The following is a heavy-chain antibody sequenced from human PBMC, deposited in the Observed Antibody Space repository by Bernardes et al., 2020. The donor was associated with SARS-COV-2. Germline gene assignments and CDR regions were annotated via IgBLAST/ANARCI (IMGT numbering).Heavy chain of an antibody. CDR2: ISGSGGST. D-gene: IGHD5-12*01. V-gene: IGHV3-23*01. J-gene: IGHJ4*02. CDR1: GFTFSSYA. Sequence: GGSLRLSCAASGFTFSSYAMSWVRQAPGKGLEWVSAISGSGGSTYYADSVKGRFTISRDNSKNTLYLQMNSLRAEDTAVYYCAKSRDEATINREHYYFDYWGQGTLVTVSS. CDR3: AKSRDEATINREHYYFDY.